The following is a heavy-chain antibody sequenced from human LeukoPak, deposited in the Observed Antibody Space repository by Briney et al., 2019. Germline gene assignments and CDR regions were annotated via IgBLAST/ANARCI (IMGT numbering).Heavy chain of an antibody. CDR3: ARDIVHFYSSSPKPHDY. CDR1: RFTVSSNY. D-gene: IGHD6-13*01. CDR2: IYRGGRT. V-gene: IGHV3-66*01. J-gene: IGHJ4*02. Sequence: GGSLRLSCAASRFTVSSNYINWVRQAPGKGLEWVSVIYRGGRTYYADSVKGRFTISRDNFKNTLYLQMNSLRAEDTAVYYCARDIVHFYSSSPKPHDYWGQGTLVTVSS.